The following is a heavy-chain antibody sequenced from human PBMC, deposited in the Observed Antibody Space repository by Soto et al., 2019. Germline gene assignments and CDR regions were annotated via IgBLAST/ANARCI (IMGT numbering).Heavy chain of an antibody. J-gene: IGHJ5*02. D-gene: IGHD6-19*01. Sequence: PSETLSLTCNLSGDSYSISTYSWSWIRQPPGKALQWIGFIYQSGVTSYNPSLASRVSISLDRSNNQCSLKLKSVTAADTAVYVCAGMPYTSGLRFDPWGPGTLFTVSS. CDR3: AGMPYTSGLRFDP. CDR1: GDSYSISTYS. V-gene: IGHV4-30-2*01. CDR2: IYQSGVT.